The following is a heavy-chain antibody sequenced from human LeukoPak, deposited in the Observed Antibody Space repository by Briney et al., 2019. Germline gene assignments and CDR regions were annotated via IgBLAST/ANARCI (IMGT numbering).Heavy chain of an antibody. J-gene: IGHJ4*02. CDR1: GGSISPYY. D-gene: IGHD3-9*01. CDR3: ARGPRSADWYSIDY. Sequence: PSETLSLTCTVSGGSISPYYWSWIRQPAGKGLEWIGRIYNNENTNYNASLKSRVTISVDTSKDQFSLRLSSVTAADTAVYYCARGPRSADWYSIDYWGQGTLVTVSS. CDR2: IYNNENT. V-gene: IGHV4-4*07.